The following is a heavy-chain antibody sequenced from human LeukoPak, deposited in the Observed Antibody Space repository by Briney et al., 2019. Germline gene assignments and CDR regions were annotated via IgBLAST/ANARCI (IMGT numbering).Heavy chain of an antibody. CDR1: GFTFDDYA. J-gene: IGHJ4*02. CDR3: AKDISAGVSAAGDY. V-gene: IGHV3-9*01. CDR2: ISWNRGSI. D-gene: IGHD6-13*01. Sequence: GGSLRLSCAASGFTFDDYAMHWVRQAPGKGLEWVSGISWNRGSIGHADSVKGRFTISRDNAKNSLYLQMNSLRAEDTALYYCAKDISAGVSAAGDYWGQGTLVIVSS.